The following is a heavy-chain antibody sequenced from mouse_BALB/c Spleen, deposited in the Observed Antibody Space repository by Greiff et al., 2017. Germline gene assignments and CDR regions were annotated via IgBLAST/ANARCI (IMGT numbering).Heavy chain of an antibody. CDR3: ARQTAHYYGSSYEVWFAY. D-gene: IGHD1-1*01. CDR1: GFAFSSYD. Sequence: EVMLVESGGDLVKPGGSLKLSCAASGFAFSSYDMSWVRQTPEKRLEWVAYISSGGGSTYYPDTVKGRFTISRDNAKNTLYLQMSSLKSEDTAMYYCARQTAHYYGSSYEVWFAYWGQGTLVTVSA. J-gene: IGHJ3*01. CDR2: ISSGGGST. V-gene: IGHV5-12-1*01.